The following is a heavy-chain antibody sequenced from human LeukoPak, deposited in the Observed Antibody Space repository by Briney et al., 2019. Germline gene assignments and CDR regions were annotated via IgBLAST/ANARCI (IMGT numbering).Heavy chain of an antibody. CDR3: ARLPSVRGVDRYFDY. CDR2: IYPGDSDS. V-gene: IGHV5-51*01. Sequence: KTGASLQISCQGSGYRFTSYWIGWVRPMPGKGLEWMGIIYPGDSDSRYSPSFQGQVTISVDKSISTAYLQWSSLKASDTAMYYCARLPSVRGVDRYFDYWGQGTLVTVSS. J-gene: IGHJ4*02. CDR1: GYRFTSYW. D-gene: IGHD3-10*01.